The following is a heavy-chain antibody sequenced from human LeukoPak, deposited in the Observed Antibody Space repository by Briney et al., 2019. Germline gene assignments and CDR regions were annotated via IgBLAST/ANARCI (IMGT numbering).Heavy chain of an antibody. CDR2: INPNSGGT. D-gene: IGHD6-19*01. V-gene: IGHV1-2*02. J-gene: IGHJ6*03. Sequence: ASVKVCCKASGYMFTGYYMHWVRQAPGQGLEWMGWINPNSGGTNYAQKFQGRVTMTRDTSISTAYMDLNRLRSDDTAVYYCARVVAVTGTPVYYMDVWGKGTTVTVSS. CDR1: GYMFTGYY. CDR3: ARVVAVTGTPVYYMDV.